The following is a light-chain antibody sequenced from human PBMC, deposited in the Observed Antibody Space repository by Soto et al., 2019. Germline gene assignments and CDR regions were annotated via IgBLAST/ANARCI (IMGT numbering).Light chain of an antibody. CDR2: EVS. V-gene: IGLV2-14*01. CDR3: SSYTSS. J-gene: IGLJ1*01. Sequence: ALTQPASVSGSPGQSITISCTGTSSDVGGYNYVSWYQQHPGKAPKLMIYEVSNRPSGVSNRFSGSKSGNTASLTISGLQAEDEADYYCSSYTSSFGTGTKLTVL. CDR1: SSDVGGYNY.